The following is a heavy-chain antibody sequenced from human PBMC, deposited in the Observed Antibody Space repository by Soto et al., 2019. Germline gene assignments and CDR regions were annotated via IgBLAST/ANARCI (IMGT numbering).Heavy chain of an antibody. V-gene: IGHV4-31*03. CDR3: ARDPNYYDSSGYYFLGRGVI. CDR2: IYYSGST. CDR1: GGSISSGGYY. J-gene: IGHJ3*02. Sequence: QVQLQESGPGLVKPSQTLSLTCTVSGGSISSGGYYWSWIRQHPGKGLEWIGYIYYSGSTYYNPSLKSRVTISVDTSKNQFSLKRSSVTAADTAVYYCARDPNYYDSSGYYFLGRGVIWGQGTMVTVSS. D-gene: IGHD3-22*01.